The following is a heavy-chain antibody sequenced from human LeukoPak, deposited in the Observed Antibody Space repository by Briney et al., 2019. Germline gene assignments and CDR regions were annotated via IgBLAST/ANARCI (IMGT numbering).Heavy chain of an antibody. V-gene: IGHV3-7*01. Sequence: GGSLRLSCAASGFIFSRYWMSWVRQAPGKGLEWLANIKQDGSEKYYVDSVKGRFTISRDNAKNSLYLQMNSLRAEDTAVCYCARTVYSSGCDFDYWGQGTLVTVSS. CDR2: IKQDGSEK. CDR1: GFIFSRYW. D-gene: IGHD6-19*01. J-gene: IGHJ4*02. CDR3: ARTVYSSGCDFDY.